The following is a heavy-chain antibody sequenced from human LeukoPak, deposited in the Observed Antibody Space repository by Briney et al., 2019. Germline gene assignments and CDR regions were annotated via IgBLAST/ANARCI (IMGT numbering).Heavy chain of an antibody. V-gene: IGHV1-2*02. D-gene: IGHD6-13*01. CDR3: ARERAAFDNWFDH. CDR1: GYSFTSYY. J-gene: IGHJ5*02. CDR2: INPNSGGT. Sequence: ASGKVSCKAAGYSFTSYYIHWVRQAPGQRLEWMGWINPNSGGTNYAQKFQGSVTMTRDTSISTAYLELSRLRSADTAVYYCARERAAFDNWFDHWGQGTLVTVSS.